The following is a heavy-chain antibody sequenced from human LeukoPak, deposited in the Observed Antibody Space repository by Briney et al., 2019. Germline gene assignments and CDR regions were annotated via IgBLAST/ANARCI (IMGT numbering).Heavy chain of an antibody. CDR2: ISYDGSNK. J-gene: IGHJ4*02. CDR3: AREGDYGDYVFDY. D-gene: IGHD4-17*01. Sequence: PGRSLRLSCAASGFTFSSYAMHWVRRAPGKGLEWVAVISYDGSNKYYADSVKGRFTISRDNSKNTLYLQMNSLRAEDTAVYYCAREGDYGDYVFDYWGQGTLVTVSS. CDR1: GFTFSSYA. V-gene: IGHV3-30-3*01.